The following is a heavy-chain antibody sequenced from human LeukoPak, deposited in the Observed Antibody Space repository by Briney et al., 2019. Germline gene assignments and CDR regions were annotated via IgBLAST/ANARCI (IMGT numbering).Heavy chain of an antibody. Sequence: SETLSLTCTVSGGSISSRPYCWGWIRQPPGMGLEWLGSFYYSGSTNYNPSLKSRVTISVDTPKNQFSLKLSSVTAADTAVYYCARTSVYYYGSGSYLKRRYNWFDPWGQGTLVTVSS. CDR3: ARTSVYYYGSGSYLKRRYNWFDP. V-gene: IGHV4-39*07. J-gene: IGHJ5*02. CDR1: GGSISSRPYC. CDR2: FYYSGST. D-gene: IGHD3-10*01.